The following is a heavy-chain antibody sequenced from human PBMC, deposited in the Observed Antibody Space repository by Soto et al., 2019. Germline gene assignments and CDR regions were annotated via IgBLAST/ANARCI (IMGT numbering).Heavy chain of an antibody. CDR3: ARSGFFGYYMDV. CDR2: ISSNGGST. J-gene: IGHJ6*03. CDR1: GFTFSSYA. D-gene: IGHD3-16*01. V-gene: IGHV3-64*01. Sequence: GGSLRLSCAASGFTFSSYAMHWVRQAPGKGLEYVSAISSNGGSTYYANSVKGRFTISRDNSKNTLYLQMGSLRAEDMAVYYCARSGFFGYYMDVWGKGTTVTVSS.